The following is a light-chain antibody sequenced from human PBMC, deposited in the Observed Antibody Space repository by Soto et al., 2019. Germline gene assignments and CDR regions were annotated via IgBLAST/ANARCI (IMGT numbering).Light chain of an antibody. CDR2: GAS. Sequence: EIVLTQSPGTLSLSPGERATLSCSASQSVSSSSLTWYQQKPGQAPRLLIYGASTRATGIPDRFSGSGSGTDFSLTIRILEPEDCALYSCLQLASSLLTLGGGAKVNIK. CDR3: LQLASSLLT. V-gene: IGKV3-20*01. CDR1: QSVSSSS. J-gene: IGKJ4*01.